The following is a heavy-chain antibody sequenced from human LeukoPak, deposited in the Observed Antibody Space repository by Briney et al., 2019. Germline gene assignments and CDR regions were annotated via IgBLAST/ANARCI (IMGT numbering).Heavy chain of an antibody. CDR2: IIPILGIA. V-gene: IGHV1-69*04. CDR3: ARGPEDIVVVPDPNDAFDI. Sequence: ASVKVSCKASGGTFSSYAISWVRQAPGQGLEWMGRIIPILGIANYAQKFQGRVTITADKSTSTAYMELSSLRSEDTAVYYCARGPEDIVVVPDPNDAFDIWGQGTMVTVSS. CDR1: GGTFSSYA. D-gene: IGHD2-2*01. J-gene: IGHJ3*02.